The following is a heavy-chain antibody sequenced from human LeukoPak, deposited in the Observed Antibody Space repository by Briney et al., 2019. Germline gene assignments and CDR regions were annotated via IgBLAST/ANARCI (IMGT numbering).Heavy chain of an antibody. CDR2: IYKGST. CDR3: ARLTRDGYTTF. V-gene: IGHV4-59*01. D-gene: IGHD5-24*01. J-gene: IGHJ4*02. CDR1: GGSIGTYH. Sequence: SETLSLTCTISGGSIGTYHWSWIRQPPEKGLEWIGYIYKGSTNYNPSLKSRVTISVVTSKNQFSLKLRSVTAADTAVYYCARLTRDGYTTFWGQGTLVTVSS.